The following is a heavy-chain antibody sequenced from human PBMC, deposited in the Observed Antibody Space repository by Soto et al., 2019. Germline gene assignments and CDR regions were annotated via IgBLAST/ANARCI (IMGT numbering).Heavy chain of an antibody. CDR2: IKNKTAGETT. V-gene: IGHV3-15*07. Sequence: PGGSLRLSCAASGFTISQAWMNWVRQAPGKGLEWVGRIKNKTAGETTDYAAPAQGRFTISRDDSKNTLYLQMDSLKTEDTAVYYCTAKKDVSRGWLDPWGQGTLVTVSS. CDR1: GFTISQAW. CDR3: TAKKDVSRGWLDP. D-gene: IGHD2-15*01. J-gene: IGHJ5*02.